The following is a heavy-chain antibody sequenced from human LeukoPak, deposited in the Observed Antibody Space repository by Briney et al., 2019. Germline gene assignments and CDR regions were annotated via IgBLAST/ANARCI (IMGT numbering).Heavy chain of an antibody. CDR2: IKSKNVGGTT. J-gene: IGHJ5*02. CDR3: TSHAAFDP. CDR1: GFTFNNAW. Sequence: RGSLRLSCAASGFTFNNAWMSWVRQAPGKGLEWVGRIKSKNVGGTTDYAAPVKGRFTISRDDSKNTVYLQMNSLKIEDTAVYYCTSHAAFDPWGQGTLVTVSS. V-gene: IGHV3-15*01.